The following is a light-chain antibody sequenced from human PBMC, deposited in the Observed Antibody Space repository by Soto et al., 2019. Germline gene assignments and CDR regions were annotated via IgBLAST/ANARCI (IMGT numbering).Light chain of an antibody. J-gene: IGKJ5*01. Sequence: EHVLTQSPATLSCSPREKATLSCRASKSGSSTQLGWYQQQPGQPPRLLMSGTSNRATGTPDRFSGSGSGTDFTLTISRLEPEDFAVYYCQQYGSPPITFGQGTRLEIK. V-gene: IGKV3-20*01. CDR3: QQYGSPPIT. CDR2: GTS. CDR1: KSGSSTQ.